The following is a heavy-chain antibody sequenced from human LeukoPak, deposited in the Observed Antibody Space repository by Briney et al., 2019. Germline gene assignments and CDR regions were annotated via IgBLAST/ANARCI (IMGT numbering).Heavy chain of an antibody. D-gene: IGHD6-13*01. V-gene: IGHV3-74*01. CDR3: ILAAAGTEFDS. CDR2: IDTDGSST. CDR1: GFTFSSYW. Sequence: GGSLRLSCAASGFTFSSYWMHWVRQAPGRGLVWVSRIDTDGSSTIYADSVKGRFTISRDNAKNTLYLQMSSLRAEDTAVYYCILAAAGTEFDSWGQGTLVTVSS. J-gene: IGHJ4*02.